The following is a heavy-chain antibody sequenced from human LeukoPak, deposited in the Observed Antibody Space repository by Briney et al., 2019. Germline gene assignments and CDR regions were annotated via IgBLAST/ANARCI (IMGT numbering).Heavy chain of an antibody. CDR3: ARAIHYGDFDY. J-gene: IGHJ4*02. Sequence: PGTSLRLSCAASGFRFSSYDMHWVRQAPGKGLEWVAIITSEGSIEYYADSVKDRFTISRDNSKNTLYLQMNYLRAEGTAVYYCARAIHYGDFDYWGQGTLVTVSS. D-gene: IGHD4-17*01. CDR1: GFRFSSYD. V-gene: IGHV3-30*03. CDR2: ITSEGSIE.